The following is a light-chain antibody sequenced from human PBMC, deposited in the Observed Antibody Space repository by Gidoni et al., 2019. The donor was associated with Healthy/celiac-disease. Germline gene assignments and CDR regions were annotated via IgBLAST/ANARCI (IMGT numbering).Light chain of an antibody. Sequence: SYELTQPPSVSVSPGQTASITCSGDKLGDKSACWYQQKPGPSPVLVIYQDSKRPSGIPERFSGSTSGNTATLTISGTQAMDEADYYCQAWDSSTVVVFGGGTKLTVL. CDR1: KLGDKS. CDR3: QAWDSSTVVV. V-gene: IGLV3-1*01. J-gene: IGLJ2*01. CDR2: QDS.